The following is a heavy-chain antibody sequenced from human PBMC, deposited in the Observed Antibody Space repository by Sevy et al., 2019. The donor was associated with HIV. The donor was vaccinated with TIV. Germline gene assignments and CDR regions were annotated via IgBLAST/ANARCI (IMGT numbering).Heavy chain of an antibody. V-gene: IGHV3-33*01. Sequence: GGSLRLSCGASGFTFRSFGMHWVRQAPGKGLEWVAVIWDDGRKKYYADSVKGRFTISRDNSKNTLYLQMNSLRAEDTAVYYCARGGYCTNGVCYGSIDYWGQGTLVTVSS. J-gene: IGHJ4*02. CDR3: ARGGYCTNGVCYGSIDY. D-gene: IGHD2-8*01. CDR2: IWDDGRKK. CDR1: GFTFRSFG.